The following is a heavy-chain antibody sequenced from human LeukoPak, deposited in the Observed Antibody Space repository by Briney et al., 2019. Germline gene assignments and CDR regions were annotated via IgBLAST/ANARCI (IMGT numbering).Heavy chain of an antibody. V-gene: IGHV3-23*01. Sequence: GGSLRLSCAASGFTFRRYGMSWVRQAPGKGLEWVSAISGSGDTTSYADSVKGRFTISRVNSKSTLSLQMNGLRAEDAAVYYCAKDTGYTTMVSYFDNWGQGTLVTVSS. CDR3: AKDTGYTTMVSYFDN. CDR2: ISGSGDTT. D-gene: IGHD5-18*01. J-gene: IGHJ4*02. CDR1: GFTFRRYG.